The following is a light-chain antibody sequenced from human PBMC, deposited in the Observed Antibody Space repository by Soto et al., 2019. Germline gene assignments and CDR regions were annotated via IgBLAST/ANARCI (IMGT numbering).Light chain of an antibody. V-gene: IGKV1-27*01. Sequence: DTQMTQSPYSLSASVGDRVTITCRASEAISIYLAWYQQKPWKVPNLLIYGASTLQSGVPSRFSGSGSGTDFTLTISSLQPEDVATYYCQKYNNVPFTFGPGTKVESK. J-gene: IGKJ3*01. CDR2: GAS. CDR3: QKYNNVPFT. CDR1: EAISIY.